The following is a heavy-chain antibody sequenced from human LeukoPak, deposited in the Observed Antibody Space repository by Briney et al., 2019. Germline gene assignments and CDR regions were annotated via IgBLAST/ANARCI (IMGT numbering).Heavy chain of an antibody. CDR3: ARDNMGSFLDS. V-gene: IGHV4-31*03. J-gene: IGHJ4*02. CDR2: IYYSGNT. Sequence: PSETLSLTCTVSGDSTSSCGYYWIWIRPHPGKGRVWFGYIYYSGNTFYNPSLKSRVTLSVETSKNQFSLNLSSVTAGHAAVYFCARDNMGSFLDSWGRGTLVTVSS. CDR1: GDSTSSCGYY. D-gene: IGHD3-10*01.